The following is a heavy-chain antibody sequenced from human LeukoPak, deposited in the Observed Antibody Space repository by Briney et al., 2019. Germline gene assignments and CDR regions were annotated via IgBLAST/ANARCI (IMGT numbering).Heavy chain of an antibody. CDR1: GFTFSSYG. D-gene: IGHD6-19*01. CDR3: AKTYSSGAYYYYGMDV. J-gene: IGHJ6*04. V-gene: IGHV3-30*18. Sequence: AGGSLRLSCAASGFTFSSYGMHWVRQAPGKGLEWVAVISYDGSNKYYADSVKGRFTISGDNSKNTLYLQMNSLRAEDTAVYYCAKTYSSGAYYYYGMDVWGKGTTVTVSS. CDR2: ISYDGSNK.